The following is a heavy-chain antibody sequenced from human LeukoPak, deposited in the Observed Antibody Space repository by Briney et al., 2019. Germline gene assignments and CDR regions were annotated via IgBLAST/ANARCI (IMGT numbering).Heavy chain of an antibody. CDR3: AKDPGYDFWSGYKDNWFDP. D-gene: IGHD3-3*01. Sequence: GGSLRLSCAASGFTFSSYAMSWVRQAPGKGLEWVSAISGSGGSTYYADSVKGRFTISRDNSKNTLYLQMNSLRAEDTAVYYCAKDPGYDFWSGYKDNWFDPWGQGTPVTVSS. CDR1: GFTFSSYA. CDR2: ISGSGGST. V-gene: IGHV3-23*01. J-gene: IGHJ5*02.